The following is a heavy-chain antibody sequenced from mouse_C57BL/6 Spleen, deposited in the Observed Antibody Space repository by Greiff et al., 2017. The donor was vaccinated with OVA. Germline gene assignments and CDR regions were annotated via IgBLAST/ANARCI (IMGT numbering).Heavy chain of an antibody. V-gene: IGHV1-80*01. CDR1: GYAFSSYW. D-gene: IGHD3-2*02. Sequence: VQLQQSGAELVKPGASVKISCKASGYAFSSYWMNWVKQRPGKGLEWIGQIYPGDGDTNYNGKFKGKATLTADKSSSTAYMQLSSLTSEDSAVYFCARGLDSSGSFAYWGQGTLVTVSA. J-gene: IGHJ3*01. CDR3: ARGLDSSGSFAY. CDR2: IYPGDGDT.